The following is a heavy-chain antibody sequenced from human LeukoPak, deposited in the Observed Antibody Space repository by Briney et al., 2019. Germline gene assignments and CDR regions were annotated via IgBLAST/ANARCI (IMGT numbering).Heavy chain of an antibody. CDR3: ARGRNWNPVEGDYFDY. D-gene: IGHD1-20*01. J-gene: IGHJ4*02. CDR1: GYTFTGYY. V-gene: IGHV1-2*02. CDR2: INPNSGGT. Sequence: ASVKVSCKASGYTFTGYYMHWVRQAPGQGLEWMGWINPNSGGTNYAQKFQGRVTMTRDTSISTAYMELSRLRSDDTAVYYCARGRNWNPVEGDYFDYWGQGTLVTVSS.